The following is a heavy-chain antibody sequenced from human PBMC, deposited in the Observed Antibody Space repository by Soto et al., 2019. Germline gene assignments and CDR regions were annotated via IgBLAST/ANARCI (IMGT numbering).Heavy chain of an antibody. Sequence: PSETLSLTCDVSGGSIDNSHSFWGWIRQPPGKGLEFIGSVYYTGGAYYNPSLKSRVTVSVDTSKNQLSLRVNSVTAADTALYYCLRVVKAAPPQTDFVSRGQGILVTVSS. CDR1: GGSIDNSHSF. V-gene: IGHV4-39*03. J-gene: IGHJ4*02. D-gene: IGHD3-22*01. CDR2: VYYTGGA. CDR3: LRVVKAAPPQTDFVS.